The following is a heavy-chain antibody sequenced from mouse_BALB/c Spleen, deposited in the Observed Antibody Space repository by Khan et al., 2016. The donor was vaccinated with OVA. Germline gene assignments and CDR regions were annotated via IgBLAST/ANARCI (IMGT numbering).Heavy chain of an antibody. CDR2: IYPYNDAT. CDR3: APVDTYYGSFAY. CDR1: GYTFTSSV. J-gene: IGHJ3*01. Sequence: EVQLQQSGPEVVKPGASVKMSCKASGYTFTSSVMHWVKQKPGQGLEWIGYIYPYNDATKYNEKFSDKATLTSDKSSSTAYMELSSLTSEDSAVYCCAPVDTYYGSFAYWGQGTLVTVSA. D-gene: IGHD1-1*01. V-gene: IGHV1S136*01.